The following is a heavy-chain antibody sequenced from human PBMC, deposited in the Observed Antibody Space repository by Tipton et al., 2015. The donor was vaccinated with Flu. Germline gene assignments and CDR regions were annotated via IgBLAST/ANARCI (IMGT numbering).Heavy chain of an antibody. D-gene: IGHD4-17*01. V-gene: IGHV1-18*01. CDR2: ISAYNGNT. Sequence: QLVQSGAEVKKPGASVKVSCKASGYTFTSYGISWVRQAPGQGLEWMGWISAYNGNTNYAQKLQGRVTMTTDTSTSTAYMELRSLRSDDTAVYYCASSEGPYGDYAVGRYYFDYWGQGTLVTVSS. J-gene: IGHJ4*02. CDR1: GYTFTSYG. CDR3: ASSEGPYGDYAVGRYYFDY.